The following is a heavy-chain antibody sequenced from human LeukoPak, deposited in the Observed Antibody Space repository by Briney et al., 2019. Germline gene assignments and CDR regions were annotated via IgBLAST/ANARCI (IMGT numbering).Heavy chain of an antibody. D-gene: IGHD3-16*02. CDR1: GYTFTSYG. V-gene: IGHV1-18*01. Sequence: ASVKVSCKASGYTFTSYGISWVRQAPGQGLEWMGWISAYNGNTNYAQKLQGRVTMTTDTSTSTAYMELRSLRSDDTAVYYCARGLRLGELSSHPLWPYDHWGQGTLVTVSS. CDR3: ARGLRLGELSSHPLWPYDH. CDR2: ISAYNGNT. J-gene: IGHJ4*02.